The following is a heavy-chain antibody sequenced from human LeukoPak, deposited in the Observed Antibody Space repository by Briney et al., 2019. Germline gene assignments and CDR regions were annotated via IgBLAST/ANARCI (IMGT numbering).Heavy chain of an antibody. CDR2: INPNSGGT. CDR3: ARGGDYDAFDI. Sequence: ASVKVSCKASGGTFSSYYMHWVRQAPGQGLEWMGRINPNSGGTNYAQKFQGRVTMTRDTSISTAYMELSRLRSDDTAVYYCARGGDYDAFDIWGQGTMVTVSS. D-gene: IGHD4-17*01. J-gene: IGHJ3*02. V-gene: IGHV1-2*06. CDR1: GGTFSSYY.